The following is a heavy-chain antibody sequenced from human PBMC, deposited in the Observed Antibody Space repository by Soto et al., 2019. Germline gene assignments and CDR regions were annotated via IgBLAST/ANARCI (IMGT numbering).Heavy chain of an antibody. CDR1: GYTFTIYY. CDR3: VMVDNYVTPTPQDV. V-gene: IGHV1-18*04. CDR2: INPDNGNT. D-gene: IGHD3-16*01. J-gene: IGHJ6*02. Sequence: ASVKVSCKASGYTFTIYYMHWVRQAPGQGLEWLGWINPDNGNTNYAQHLQGRLTMTTDTSTSTAYMDLGSLTSDDTAVYYCVMVDNYVTPTPQDVWGQGTTVTVSS.